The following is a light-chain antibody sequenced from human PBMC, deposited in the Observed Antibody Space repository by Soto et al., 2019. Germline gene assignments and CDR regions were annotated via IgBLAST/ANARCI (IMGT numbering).Light chain of an antibody. CDR2: AAS. CDR1: QSISRD. V-gene: IGKV1-39*01. CDR3: QQSYTAPLT. J-gene: IGKJ4*01. Sequence: DIQITQSPSTLSGSVGDRVTITCRASQSISRDLNWYQQKPGKAPNLLIFAASTLQSGVPSRFSGSGSGTDFTLTIRSLQPEDFATYYCQQSYTAPLTFGGGTKVDIK.